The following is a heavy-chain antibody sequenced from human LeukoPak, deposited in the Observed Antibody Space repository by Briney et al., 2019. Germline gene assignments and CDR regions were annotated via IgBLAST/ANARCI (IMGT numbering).Heavy chain of an antibody. CDR2: IYPGDSDT. CDR1: GYSFTSYW. J-gene: IGHJ4*02. CDR3: ARRARETGYSSSWYSYYFDY. Sequence: GESLQISCKGSGYSFTSYWIGWVRQMPGKGLEWMGIIYPGDSDTRYSPSFQGQVTISADKSISTAYLQWSSLKASDTAMYYCARRARETGYSSSWYSYYFDYWGQGTLVTVSS. D-gene: IGHD6-13*01. V-gene: IGHV5-51*01.